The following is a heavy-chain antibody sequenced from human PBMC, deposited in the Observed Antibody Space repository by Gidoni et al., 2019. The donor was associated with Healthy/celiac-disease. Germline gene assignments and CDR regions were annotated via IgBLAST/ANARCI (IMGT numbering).Heavy chain of an antibody. D-gene: IGHD3-10*01. CDR2: ISGSGGST. CDR1: GFTFRSYA. CDR3: AKDGWFGELLHNWFDP. Sequence: EVQLLESGGGLVQPGGSLRLSCAAPGFTFRSYAMSWVRQAPGKGLAWVSVISGSGGSTYYADSVKGRFTISRDNSKNTLYLQMNSLRAEDTAVYYCAKDGWFGELLHNWFDPWGQGTLVTVSS. V-gene: IGHV3-23*01. J-gene: IGHJ5*02.